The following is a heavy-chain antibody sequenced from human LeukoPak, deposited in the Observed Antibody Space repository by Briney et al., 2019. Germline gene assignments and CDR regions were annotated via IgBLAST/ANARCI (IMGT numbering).Heavy chain of an antibody. CDR1: GGSFSGYY. Sequence: SETLSLTCAVYGGSFSGYYWSWIRQPPGKGLEWIGEINHSGSTNYNPSLKSRVTISVDTSKNQFSLRLSSVTAADTAVYYCARGVINYYYGMDVWGQGTTVTVSS. D-gene: IGHD3-16*02. CDR3: ARGVINYYYGMDV. V-gene: IGHV4-34*01. J-gene: IGHJ6*02. CDR2: INHSGST.